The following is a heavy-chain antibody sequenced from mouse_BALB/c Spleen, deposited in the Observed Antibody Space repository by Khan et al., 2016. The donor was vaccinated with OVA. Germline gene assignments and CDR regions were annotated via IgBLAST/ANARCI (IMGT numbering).Heavy chain of an antibody. CDR2: INPNNGGT. J-gene: IGHJ3*01. CDR1: GYIFTSYY. V-gene: IGHV1-53*01. CDR3: IRSGYCSFAY. D-gene: IGHD3-2*02. Sequence: QVQLQQSGAELVKPGASVKLSCKASGYIFTSYYMYWVKQRPGQGLDWIGEINPNNGGTNFNEKFKNKATLTVDKSSSTTYMQLSSLTSEDYAVYYCIRSGYCSFAYWRPGALVTVAA.